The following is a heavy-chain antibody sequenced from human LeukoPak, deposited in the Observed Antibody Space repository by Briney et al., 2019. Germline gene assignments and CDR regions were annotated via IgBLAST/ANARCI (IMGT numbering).Heavy chain of an antibody. J-gene: IGHJ4*02. CDR3: ATSIAARRKPFDY. CDR2: ISGSGGST. D-gene: IGHD6-6*01. Sequence: PGGSLRLSCAASGFTFSSYAMSWVRQAPGKGLEWVSAISGSGGSTYYADSVKGRFTISRDNSKNTLYLQMNSLRAEDTAVYYCATSIAARRKPFDYWGQGALVTVSP. V-gene: IGHV3-23*01. CDR1: GFTFSSYA.